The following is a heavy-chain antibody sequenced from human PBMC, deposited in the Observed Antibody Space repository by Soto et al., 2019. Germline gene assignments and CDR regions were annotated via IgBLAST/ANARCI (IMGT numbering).Heavy chain of an antibody. V-gene: IGHV4-39*07. CDR2: LYSARIA. CDR1: GGSISISNFY. Sequence: PSETLSLTCSVSGGSISISNFYWGWVRQSPGRGLEWIGSLYSARIAYYNPSLKSRVTISVDTSKNQFSLKLSSVTAADTAVYYCARAGRCSGGSCYPYYFDYWGQGTLVTVSS. CDR3: ARAGRCSGGSCYPYYFDY. J-gene: IGHJ4*02. D-gene: IGHD2-15*01.